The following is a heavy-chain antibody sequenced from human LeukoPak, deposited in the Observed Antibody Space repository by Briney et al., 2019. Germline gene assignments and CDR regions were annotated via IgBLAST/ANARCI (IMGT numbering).Heavy chain of an antibody. CDR2: ISGSGGST. V-gene: IGHV3-23*01. CDR1: GFTFSSYA. D-gene: IGHD6-13*01. CDR3: ATCSIAGGIYEDS. Sequence: PGGSLRLSCAASGFTFSSYAMSWVRQAPGKGLEWVSVISGSGGSTYFADSVKGRFTISRDNSKNTLYLQMNSLGAEDTAVYYCATCSIAGGIYEDSWGQGTLVTVSS. J-gene: IGHJ4*02.